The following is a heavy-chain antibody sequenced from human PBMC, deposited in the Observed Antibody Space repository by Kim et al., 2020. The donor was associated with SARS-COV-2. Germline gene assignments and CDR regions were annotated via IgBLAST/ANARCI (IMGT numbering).Heavy chain of an antibody. Sequence: SETLSLTCTVSGCSISSYYWSWIRQPPGKGLEWIGYIYYSGSTNYNPSLKSRDTISVDTSKNQFSLKLSSVTAADTAVYYCARLSSSWYFGIAVAGAFDYWGQGTLVTVSS. CDR2: IYYSGST. J-gene: IGHJ4*02. V-gene: IGHV4-59*08. D-gene: IGHD6-13*01. CDR3: ARLSSSWYFGIAVAGAFDY. CDR1: GCSISSYY.